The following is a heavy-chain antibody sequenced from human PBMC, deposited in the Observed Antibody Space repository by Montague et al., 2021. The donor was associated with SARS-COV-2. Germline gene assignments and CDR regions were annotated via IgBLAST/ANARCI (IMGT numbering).Heavy chain of an antibody. CDR2: IYYSGSS. CDR3: ASPGAYCSGGSCYYVY. V-gene: IGHV4-59*01. CDR1: GGSISSYY. J-gene: IGHJ4*02. Sequence: SETLSLTCTVSGGSISSYYWSWIRQPPGKGLEWIGYIYYSGSSNYNPSLKSRVTISIDTSKNQFSLNLNSVTAADGAVYYCASPGAYCSGGSCYYVYWGQGTLVTVSS. D-gene: IGHD2-15*01.